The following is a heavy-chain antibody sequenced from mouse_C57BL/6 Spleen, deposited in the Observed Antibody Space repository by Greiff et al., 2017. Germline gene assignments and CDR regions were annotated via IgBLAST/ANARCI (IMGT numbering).Heavy chain of an antibody. CDR3: ARYDYGSIYYAMDY. D-gene: IGHD1-1*01. CDR2: IDPNSGGT. Sequence: QVQLKQPGAELVKPGASVKLSCKASGYTFTSYWMHWVKQRPGRGLEWIGRIDPNSGGTKYNEKFKSKATLTVDKPSSTAYMQLSSLTSEDSAVYYFARYDYGSIYYAMDYWGQGTSVTVSS. CDR1: GYTFTSYW. V-gene: IGHV1-72*01. J-gene: IGHJ4*01.